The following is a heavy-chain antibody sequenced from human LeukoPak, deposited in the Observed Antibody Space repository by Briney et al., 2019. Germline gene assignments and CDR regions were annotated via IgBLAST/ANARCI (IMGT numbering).Heavy chain of an antibody. V-gene: IGHV4-34*01. CDR1: GGSFSGYY. J-gene: IGHJ3*02. CDR2: INHSGST. D-gene: IGHD5-18*01. CDR3: ARAPRRGYSYGYSGPVGGAFDI. Sequence: SETLSLTCAVYGGSFSGYYWSWIRQPPGKGLEWIGEINHSGSTNYNPSLKSRVTISVDTSKNQFSLKLSSVTAADTAVYYCARAPRRGYSYGYSGPVGGAFDIWGQGTMVTVSS.